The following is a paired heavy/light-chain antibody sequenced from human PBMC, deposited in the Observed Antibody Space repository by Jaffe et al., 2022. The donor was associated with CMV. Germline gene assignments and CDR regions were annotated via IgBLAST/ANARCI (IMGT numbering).Heavy chain of an antibody. CDR2: LWYDGGVR. CDR3: VRGAFYSSSWNSAVY. Sequence: QAHLVESGGGVVQPGRSLRLSCVASGFVFNTYDMHWVRQAPGKGLEWVAVLWYDGGVRYYAQSVEGRFIISRDNSADTLYLQMNSLRVEDTAVYYCVRGAFYSSSWNSAVYWGQGTLVTVSS. J-gene: IGHJ4*02. D-gene: IGHD6-13*01. CDR1: GFVFNTYD. V-gene: IGHV3-33*01.
Light chain of an antibody. CDR2: EAS. CDR1: ESISGW. CDR3: HQYNSYSWT. V-gene: IGKV1-5*03. Sequence: DIRMTQSPSTLSASVGDRVTITCRASESISGWLAWYQQKPGKAPNLLIYEASNLHSGVPSRFSGSGFGTEFTLIINSLQPDDYATYYCHQYNSYSWTFGQGTKVEI. J-gene: IGKJ1*01.